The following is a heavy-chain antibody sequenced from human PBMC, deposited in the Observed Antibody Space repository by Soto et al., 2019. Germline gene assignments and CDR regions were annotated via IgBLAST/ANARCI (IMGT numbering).Heavy chain of an antibody. CDR2: IYHSGST. CDR1: GGSISSGGYS. D-gene: IGHD3-10*01. Sequence: ASETLSLTCAVSGGSISSGGYSWSWIRQPPGKGLEWIGYIYHSGSTYYNPSLKSRVTISVDRSKNQFSLKLSSVTAADTAVYYCARERRYYCSGSSWFDPWGQGTLVTASS. V-gene: IGHV4-30-2*01. J-gene: IGHJ5*02. CDR3: ARERRYYCSGSSWFDP.